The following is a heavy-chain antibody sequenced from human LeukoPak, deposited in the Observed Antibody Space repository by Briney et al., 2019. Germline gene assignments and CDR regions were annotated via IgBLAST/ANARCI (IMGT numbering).Heavy chain of an antibody. D-gene: IGHD3-9*01. V-gene: IGHV3-11*01. CDR1: AFTFSDNY. CDR2: ISPSGTDI. CDR3: ARGSRLRYFDWLI. Sequence: PGGSLRLSCAVSAFTFSDNYMTWIRQAPGKGLESVSYISPSGTDISYADSVKGRFTISRDNAKNSLYLQMNSLRAEDTAVYYCARGSRLRYFDWLIWGQGTLVTVSS. J-gene: IGHJ4*02.